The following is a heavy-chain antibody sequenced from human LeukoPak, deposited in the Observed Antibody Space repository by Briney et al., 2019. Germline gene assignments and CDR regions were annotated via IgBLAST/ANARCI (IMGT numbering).Heavy chain of an antibody. D-gene: IGHD5-18*01. CDR1: GFTFSSYA. Sequence: GRSLRLSCAASGFTFSSYAMHWVRQAPGKGLEWVAVISYDGSNKYYADSVKGRFTISRDNSKNTLYLQMNSLRAEDTAVYYCARDGGDNYGRDALDIWGQGTMVTVSS. V-gene: IGHV3-30-3*01. CDR2: ISYDGSNK. CDR3: ARDGGDNYGRDALDI. J-gene: IGHJ3*02.